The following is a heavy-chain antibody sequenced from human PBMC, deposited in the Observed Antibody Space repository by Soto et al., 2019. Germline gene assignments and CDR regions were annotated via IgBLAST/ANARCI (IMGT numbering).Heavy chain of an antibody. Sequence: GGSLRLSCAASGFTFSDYYMSWIRQAPGKGLEWVSYISSSSSYTNYADSVKGRFTIPRDNAKNSRYLQMNSLRAEDTAVYYCARGYDSSGHDAFDIWGQGTMVTVSS. J-gene: IGHJ3*02. D-gene: IGHD3-22*01. CDR1: GFTFSDYY. CDR2: ISSSSSYT. CDR3: ARGYDSSGHDAFDI. V-gene: IGHV3-11*06.